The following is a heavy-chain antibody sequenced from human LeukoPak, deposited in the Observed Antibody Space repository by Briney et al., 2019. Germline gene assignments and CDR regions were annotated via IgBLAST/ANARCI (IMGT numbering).Heavy chain of an antibody. V-gene: IGHV3-30*02. J-gene: IGHJ4*02. CDR2: IRYDGSNK. CDR3: ARDLYCTNGVCFPTDY. CDR1: GFTFSSYG. D-gene: IGHD2-8*01. Sequence: GGSLRLSCAASGFTFSSYGMHWVRQAPGKGLEWVAFIRYDGSNKYYADSVKGRFTISRDNAKNSLYLQMNSLRAEDTALYYCARDLYCTNGVCFPTDYWGQGTLVTVSS.